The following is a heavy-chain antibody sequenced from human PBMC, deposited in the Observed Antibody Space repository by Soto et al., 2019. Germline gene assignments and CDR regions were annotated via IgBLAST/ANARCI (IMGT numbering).Heavy chain of an antibody. CDR2: ITPFSGDV. CDR1: GNTFTYRY. D-gene: IGHD1-26*01. V-gene: IGHV1-45*02. J-gene: IGHJ4*02. CDR3: AGGGAGAGPFTWELPDH. Sequence: QMQLVQSGAEVKKTGSTVTVSCRASGNTFTYRYLHWVRQAPGQELEWLGRITPFSGDVHNPQKFQDTVNITRTRSINTAKMRMSSQRSEETAMYYCAGGGAGAGPFTWELPDHWGQGTLVTVSS.